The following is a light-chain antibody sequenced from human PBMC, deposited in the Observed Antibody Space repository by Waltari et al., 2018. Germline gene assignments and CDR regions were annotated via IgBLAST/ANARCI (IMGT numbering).Light chain of an antibody. CDR1: RLRKQF. V-gene: IGLV3-25*03. J-gene: IGLJ3*02. CDR3: QSADGSGPMTWV. CDR2: RDS. Sequence: SFELTQPPSLSVSPGQTARITCSGDRLRKQFDSWYRQKPGQAPVLLIFRDSERSSGIPERFSGSTSGTVVTLTITGVQSEDEADYYCQSADGSGPMTWVFGGGTRLTVL.